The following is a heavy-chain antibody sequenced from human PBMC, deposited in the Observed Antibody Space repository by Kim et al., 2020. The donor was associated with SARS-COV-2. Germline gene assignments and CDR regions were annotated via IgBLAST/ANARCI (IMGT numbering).Heavy chain of an antibody. CDR1: GGTFSSYA. Sequence: SVKVSCKASGGTFSSYAISWVRQAPGQGLEWMGGIIPIFGTANYAQKFQGRVTITADESTSTAYMELSSLRSEDTAVYYCARDGYGEDSYYYGMDVWGQGTTVTVSS. J-gene: IGHJ6*02. CDR2: IIPIFGTA. V-gene: IGHV1-69*13. CDR3: ARDGYGEDSYYYGMDV. D-gene: IGHD4-17*01.